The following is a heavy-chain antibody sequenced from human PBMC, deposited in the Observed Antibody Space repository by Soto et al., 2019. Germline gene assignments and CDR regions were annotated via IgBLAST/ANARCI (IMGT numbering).Heavy chain of an antibody. CDR2: IYYSGST. D-gene: IGHD3-3*01. J-gene: IGHJ6*02. CDR3: ARDGGRPYDFWCGYYLRWEYSGIDV. V-gene: IGHV4-59*01. CDR1: GGSISSYY. Sequence: PSETLSLTCTVSGGSISSYYWSWIRQPPGKGLEWIGYIYYSGSTNYNPSLKSRVTISVDTSKNQFSLKLSSVTAADTAVYYCARDGGRPYDFWCGYYLRWEYSGIDVWGQGTTVTGS.